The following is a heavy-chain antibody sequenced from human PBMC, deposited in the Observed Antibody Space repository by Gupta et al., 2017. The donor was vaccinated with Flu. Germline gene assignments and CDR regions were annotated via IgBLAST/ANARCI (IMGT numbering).Heavy chain of an antibody. CDR2: ISGNGIST. V-gene: IGHV3-23*01. D-gene: IGHD3-16*01. CDR3: TKGGGWGDPFDP. J-gene: IGHJ5*02. CDR1: GFTFSNYA. Sequence: EVQLLESGGGSILPGGSLRVSCAASGFTFSNYAMTWVRQAPGKGLEGVSTISGNGISTYYADSVKGRFTISRDNSKNTVNLQMNSLRAEDSAVYYCTKGGGWGDPFDPWGQGTLVAVSS.